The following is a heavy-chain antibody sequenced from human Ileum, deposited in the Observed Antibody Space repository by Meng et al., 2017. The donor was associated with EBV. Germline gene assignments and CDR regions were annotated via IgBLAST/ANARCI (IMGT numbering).Heavy chain of an antibody. CDR3: ARVEVGITSGDY. Sequence: QAQLVQSGGEVKKPXXSFKVSCKASGYTFTNYGITWVRQAPGQGLEWMGWISAYNGNTNYAQTLQGRLTMTTDTSTSTAYMELRSLRSDDTAVYYCARVEVGITSGDYWGQGTLVTVSS. V-gene: IGHV1-18*01. D-gene: IGHD1-26*01. J-gene: IGHJ4*02. CDR2: ISAYNGNT. CDR1: GYTFTNYG.